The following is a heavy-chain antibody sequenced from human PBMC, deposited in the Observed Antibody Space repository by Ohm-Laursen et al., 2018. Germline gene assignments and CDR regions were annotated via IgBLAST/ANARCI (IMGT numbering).Heavy chain of an antibody. CDR3: ARVSRGTLQSP. D-gene: IGHD5-24*01. V-gene: IGHV3-11*01. J-gene: IGHJ5*02. Sequence: SLRLSCAASGFTFSDYYMSWIRQPPGKGLGWVSYISSSGSTIYYADSVKGRFTISRDNAKNSLYLQMNSLRAEDTAVYYCARVSRGTLQSPWGQGTLVTVSS. CDR2: ISSSGSTI. CDR1: GFTFSDYY.